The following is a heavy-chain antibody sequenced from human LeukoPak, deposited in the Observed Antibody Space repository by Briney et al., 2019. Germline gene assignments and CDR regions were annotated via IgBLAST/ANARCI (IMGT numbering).Heavy chain of an antibody. CDR2: IIPIFGTA. V-gene: IGHV1-69*13. D-gene: IGHD2-21*02. Sequence: SVKVSCKASGYTFTSYAMHWVRQAPGQGLEWMGGIIPIFGTANYAQKFQGRVTITADESTSTAYMELSSLRSEDTAVYYCARVEGDSDDYWGQGTLVTVSS. CDR1: GYTFTSYA. CDR3: ARVEGDSDDY. J-gene: IGHJ4*02.